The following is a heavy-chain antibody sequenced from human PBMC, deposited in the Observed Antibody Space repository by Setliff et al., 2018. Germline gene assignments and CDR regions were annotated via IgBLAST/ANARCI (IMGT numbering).Heavy chain of an antibody. CDR3: ARGGCSATSCLDY. D-gene: IGHD2-2*01. Sequence: PGGSLRLSCAASGFTFRNYYKHWVRQVPGKGLMWVSYIKSDGSHTAYADSVKGRFTISRDNAKNTLYLQMNSLEAEDTAVYYCARGGCSATSCLDYWGQGILVTVSS. J-gene: IGHJ4*02. CDR2: IKSDGSHT. V-gene: IGHV3-74*01. CDR1: GFTFRNYY.